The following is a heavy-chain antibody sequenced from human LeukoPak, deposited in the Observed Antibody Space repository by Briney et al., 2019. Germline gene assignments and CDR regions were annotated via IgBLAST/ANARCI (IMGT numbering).Heavy chain of an antibody. Sequence: SETLSLTCAVYGGSFSGYYWSWIRQHPGKGLEWIGYIYYSGSTYYNPSLKSRVTISVDTSKNQFSLKLSSVTAADTAVYYCARVYGSGSYRGFDYWGQGTLVTVSS. CDR1: GGSFSGYY. D-gene: IGHD3-10*01. CDR3: ARVYGSGSYRGFDY. J-gene: IGHJ4*02. V-gene: IGHV4-31*11. CDR2: IYYSGST.